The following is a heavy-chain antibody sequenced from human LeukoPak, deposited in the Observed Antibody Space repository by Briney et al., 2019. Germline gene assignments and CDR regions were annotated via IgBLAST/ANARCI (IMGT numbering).Heavy chain of an antibody. CDR2: IKSKTDGGTT. D-gene: IGHD1-26*01. V-gene: IGHV3-15*01. CDR3: TTSLWSGSY. Sequence: GGGPRLSSADSGFTFFNARVRWGRPAPREGGGGVGRIKSKTDGGTTDYAAPVKGRFTISRDDSKNTLYLQMNSLKTEDTAVYYCTTSLWSGSYWGQGTLVTVSS. J-gene: IGHJ4*02. CDR1: GFTFFNAR.